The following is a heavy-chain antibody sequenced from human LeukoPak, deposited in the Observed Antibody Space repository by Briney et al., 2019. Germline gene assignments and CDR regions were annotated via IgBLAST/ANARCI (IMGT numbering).Heavy chain of an antibody. D-gene: IGHD3-22*01. CDR1: GLSVSSNY. CDR3: AKGGVLRRIVVVIKERYYFDY. V-gene: IGHV3-66*01. J-gene: IGHJ4*02. Sequence: QPGGSLRLSCVASGLSVSSNYMSWVRQAPGKGLEWVSVIYRDGSSYYAESVKGRFTISRDNSKNTLYLQMNSLRAEDTAVYYCAKGGVLRRIVVVIKERYYFDYWGQGTLVTVSS. CDR2: IYRDGSS.